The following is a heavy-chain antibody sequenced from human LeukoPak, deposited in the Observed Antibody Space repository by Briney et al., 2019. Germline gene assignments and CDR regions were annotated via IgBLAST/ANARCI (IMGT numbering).Heavy chain of an antibody. V-gene: IGHV1-46*01. CDR2: IYPRDGST. CDR1: GYTFTNNY. D-gene: IGHD6-19*01. CDR3: ARSIAVADPPDY. J-gene: IGHJ4*02. Sequence: ASVKVSCKASGYTFTNNYLHWVRQAPGQGLEWMGMIYPRDGSTSYAQSFQGRVTMTRDTSTSTVYMELRSLRSDDTAVYYCARSIAVADPPDYWGQGTLVTVSS.